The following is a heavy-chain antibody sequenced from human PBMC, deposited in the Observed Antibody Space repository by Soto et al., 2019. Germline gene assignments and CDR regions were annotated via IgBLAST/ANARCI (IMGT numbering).Heavy chain of an antibody. V-gene: IGHV3-11*01. CDR2: ISSSGSTI. CDR3: ARDRPFIAVAGHPLDY. D-gene: IGHD6-19*01. Sequence: GGSLRLSCAASGFTFSDYYMSWIRQAPGKGLEWVSYISSSGSTIYYADSVKGRFTISRDNAKNSLYLQMNSLRAEDTAVYYCARDRPFIAVAGHPLDYWGQGTLVTVSS. J-gene: IGHJ4*02. CDR1: GFTFSDYY.